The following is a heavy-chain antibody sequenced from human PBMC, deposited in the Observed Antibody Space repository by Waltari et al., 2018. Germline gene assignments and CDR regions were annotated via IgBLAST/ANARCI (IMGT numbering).Heavy chain of an antibody. Sequence: QVQLQESGPGLVKPSETLSLTCTVSGGSISSYSWRWIRQPPGKGLEWIGYIYYSGSTNYNPSLKSRVTISVDTSKNQFSLKLSSVTAADTAVYYCARGYRWYYYMDVWGKGTTVTVSS. V-gene: IGHV4-59*01. CDR1: GGSISSYS. J-gene: IGHJ6*03. D-gene: IGHD4-4*01. CDR2: IYYSGST. CDR3: ARGYRWYYYMDV.